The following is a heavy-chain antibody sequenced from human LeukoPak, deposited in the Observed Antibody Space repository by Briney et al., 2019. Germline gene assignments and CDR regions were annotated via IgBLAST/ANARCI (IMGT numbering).Heavy chain of an antibody. CDR2: ISYDGSNK. Sequence: PGGSLRLSCAASGFTFSSYGMHWVRQAPGKGLEWVAVISYDGSNKYYADSVKGRFTISRDNSKSTLYLQMNSLRVEDTAVYYCAKDLDKQRGIDYWGQGTLVTVSS. D-gene: IGHD6-25*01. V-gene: IGHV3-30*18. J-gene: IGHJ4*02. CDR3: AKDLDKQRGIDY. CDR1: GFTFSSYG.